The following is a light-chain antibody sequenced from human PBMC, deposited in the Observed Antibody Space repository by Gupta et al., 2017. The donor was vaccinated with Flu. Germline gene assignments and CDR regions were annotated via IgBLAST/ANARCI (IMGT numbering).Light chain of an antibody. J-gene: IGKJ2*01. Sequence: DIQMTQSPSSLSASVGDRVTITCRASQSISSYLNWYQQKPGKAPKLLIYAASSLQSAVPSRFSGSGSGTDFTLTISSLQPEDFAAYYCQQSYSFPPTFGQGTKLEIK. CDR2: AAS. CDR1: QSISSY. CDR3: QQSYSFPPT. V-gene: IGKV1-39*01.